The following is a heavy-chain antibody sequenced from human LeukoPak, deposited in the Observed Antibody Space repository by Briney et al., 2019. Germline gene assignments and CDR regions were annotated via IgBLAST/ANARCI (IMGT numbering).Heavy chain of an antibody. V-gene: IGHV4-4*07. CDR1: GGSISSYY. CDR3: ARATIFGGYNWFDP. Sequence: PSETLSLTCTVSGGSISSYYWSWIRQPAGKGLEWIGRIYTSGSTNYNPSLKSRVTMSVDTSKNQFSLKLSSVTAADTAVYYCARATIFGGYNWFDPWGQGTLVTVSS. CDR2: IYTSGST. J-gene: IGHJ5*02. D-gene: IGHD3-3*01.